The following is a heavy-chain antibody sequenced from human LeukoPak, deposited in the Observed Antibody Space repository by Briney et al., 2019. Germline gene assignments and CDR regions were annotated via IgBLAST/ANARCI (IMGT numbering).Heavy chain of an antibody. CDR1: GFTFVDYA. D-gene: IGHD3-22*01. CDR3: AKGYYYDSSGYPDAFDI. CDR2: ISWNSGSI. Sequence: PGRSLRLSCAASGFTFVDYAMHWVRQAPGKGLEWVSGISWNSGSIGYADSVKGRFTISRDNAKNSLYLQMNSLRAEDTALYYCAKGYYYDSSGYPDAFDIWGQGTMVTVSS. V-gene: IGHV3-9*01. J-gene: IGHJ3*02.